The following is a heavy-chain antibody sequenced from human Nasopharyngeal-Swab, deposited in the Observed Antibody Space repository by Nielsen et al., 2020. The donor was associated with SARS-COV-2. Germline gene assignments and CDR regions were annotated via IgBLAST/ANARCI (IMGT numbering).Heavy chain of an antibody. CDR1: GYTFSDYF. V-gene: IGHV1-2*06. D-gene: IGHD6-13*01. CDR2: LNPNTGVA. J-gene: IGHJ4*02. CDR3: ARKKQLVRPFDY. Sequence: ASVKVSCKPSGYTFSDYFLHWVREAPGQGLEWMGLLNPNTGVANYAQKFQGRVTMTRDTSLSTGYMELSSLRSDDTAVYYCARKKQLVRPFDYWGQGTLVTVSS.